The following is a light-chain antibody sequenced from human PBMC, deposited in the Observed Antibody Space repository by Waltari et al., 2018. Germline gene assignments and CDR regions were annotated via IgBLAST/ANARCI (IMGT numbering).Light chain of an antibody. CDR1: QTINRW. CDR3: QQSATSPWT. Sequence: DIQMTQSPSSLSASVGDRVTITCRASQTINRWLNWYHHSPGKAPKLLIFGASSLQGGVPSRFTGSGSGTDFSLTISSLQPEDFGTYYCQQSATSPWTFGQGTRVEIK. J-gene: IGKJ1*01. CDR2: GAS. V-gene: IGKV1-39*01.